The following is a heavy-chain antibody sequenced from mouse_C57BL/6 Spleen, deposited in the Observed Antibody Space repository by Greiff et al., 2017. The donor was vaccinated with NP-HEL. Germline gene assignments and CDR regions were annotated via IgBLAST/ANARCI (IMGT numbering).Heavy chain of an antibody. D-gene: IGHD2-5*01. Sequence: VQLQQPGAELVKPGASVKLSCKASGYTFTSYWMQWVKQRPGQGLEWIGEIDPSDSYTNYNQKFKGKATLTVDTSSSTAYMHLSSLTSEDSAVYYCAKDYSNWYFDVWGTGTTVTVSS. CDR1: GYTFTSYW. J-gene: IGHJ1*03. CDR2: IDPSDSYT. CDR3: AKDYSNWYFDV. V-gene: IGHV1-50*01.